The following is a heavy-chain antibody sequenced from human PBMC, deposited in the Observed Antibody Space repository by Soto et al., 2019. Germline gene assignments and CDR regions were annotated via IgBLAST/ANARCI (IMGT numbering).Heavy chain of an antibody. CDR1: GFVFRNAW. Sequence: EVQLMDSGGGLVKPGGSLRLSCAASGFVFRNAWINWVRQAPGKGLEWVGRIKSGGATDFAALVRGRFAITRDDSRNMAYMQMNNLDTEDTAVYYCTTDSYSTIIDVRFDFWGQGALVTVSS. CDR2: IKSGGAT. J-gene: IGHJ4*02. V-gene: IGHV3-15*07. D-gene: IGHD3-22*01. CDR3: TTDSYSTIIDVRFDF.